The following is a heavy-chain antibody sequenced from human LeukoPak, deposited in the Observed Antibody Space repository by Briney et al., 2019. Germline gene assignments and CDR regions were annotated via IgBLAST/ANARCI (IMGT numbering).Heavy chain of an antibody. V-gene: IGHV3-21*01. CDR1: GFTFSSYA. Sequence: GGPLRLSCAASGFTFSSYAMTWVRQATGKGLEWVSSMSSGSRYIYYADSVRGRFTISRDNAKNSLYLLMNSLRAEDTAVYYCTRDRPTGASRVFVVQWGQGTLVTVSS. CDR3: TRDRPTGASRVFVVQ. CDR2: MSSGSRYI. J-gene: IGHJ4*02. D-gene: IGHD3-3*01.